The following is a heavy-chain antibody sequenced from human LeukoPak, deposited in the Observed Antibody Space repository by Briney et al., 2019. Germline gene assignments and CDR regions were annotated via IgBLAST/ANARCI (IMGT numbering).Heavy chain of an antibody. CDR3: ARGVLGYSYGFDY. J-gene: IGHJ4*02. V-gene: IGHV3-53*04. CDR2: IFSGGTT. Sequence: GGSLRLSCAASRFTVGSNYMSWVRQAPGKGLEWVSVIFSGGTTYYADSVKGRFTISRHNSENTLYLQMNSLRGEDTAVYYCARGVLGYSYGFDYWGQGTLVTVSS. D-gene: IGHD5-18*01. CDR1: RFTVGSNY.